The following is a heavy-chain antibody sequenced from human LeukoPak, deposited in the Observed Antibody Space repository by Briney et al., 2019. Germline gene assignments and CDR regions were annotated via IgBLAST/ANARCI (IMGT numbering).Heavy chain of an antibody. CDR3: ASSLGDSSYYFDY. D-gene: IGHD6-13*01. V-gene: IGHV3-21*01. Sequence: GGSLRLSCAASGFTFSSYSMNWVRQAPGKGLEWVSSISSSSSYMYYADSVKGRFTISRDNAKNSLYLQMNSLRAEDTTVYYCASSLGDSSYYFDYWGQGTLVTVSS. J-gene: IGHJ4*02. CDR1: GFTFSSYS. CDR2: ISSSSSYM.